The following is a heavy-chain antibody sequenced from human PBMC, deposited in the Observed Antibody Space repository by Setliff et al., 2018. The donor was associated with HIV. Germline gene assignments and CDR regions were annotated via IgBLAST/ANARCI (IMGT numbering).Heavy chain of an antibody. V-gene: IGHV4-34*01. J-gene: IGHJ6*03. D-gene: IGHD6-19*01. CDR1: GGSFSGYY. Sequence: LSLTCAVYGGSFSGYYWSWIRQPPGKGLEWIGEINHSGSTNYNPSLKSRVTISVDTSKNQFSLKLSSVTAADTAVYYCARGYPGIAVAGLSYYYYYYMDVWGKGTTVTVSS. CDR3: ARGYPGIAVAGLSYYYYYYMDV. CDR2: INHSGST.